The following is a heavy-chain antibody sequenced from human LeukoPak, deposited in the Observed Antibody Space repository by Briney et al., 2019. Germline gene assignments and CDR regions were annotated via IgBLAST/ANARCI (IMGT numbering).Heavy chain of an antibody. CDR1: GFTFSNYA. J-gene: IGHJ4*02. V-gene: IGHV3-23*01. CDR3: AKTLVERIITSESLDY. Sequence: GGSLRLSCAASGFTFSNYAMSWVRQAPGKGLDWVSAISGSGVSTYYADSVKGRFTISRDNSKNTLYLQMNSLRAEDTAVYYCAKTLVERIITSESLDYWGQGTLVTVSS. CDR2: ISGSGVST. D-gene: IGHD1-1*01.